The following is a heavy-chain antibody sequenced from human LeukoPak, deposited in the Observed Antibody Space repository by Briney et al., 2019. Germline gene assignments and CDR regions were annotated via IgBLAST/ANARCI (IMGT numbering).Heavy chain of an antibody. CDR3: ARESYSSSWTFDY. CDR2: ISSNGGST. J-gene: IGHJ4*02. D-gene: IGHD6-13*01. CDR1: GFTFSSYA. Sequence: PGGSLRLSCAASGFTFSSYAMHWVRQAPGKGLEYVSAISSNGGSTYYANSVKGRFTISRDNSKNTLYLQMGSLRTEDMAVYYCARESYSSSWTFDYWGQGTLVTVSS. V-gene: IGHV3-64*01.